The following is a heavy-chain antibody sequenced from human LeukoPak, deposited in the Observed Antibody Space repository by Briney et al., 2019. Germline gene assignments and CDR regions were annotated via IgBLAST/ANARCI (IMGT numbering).Heavy chain of an antibody. Sequence: SETLSLTCAVYGGSFSGYYWSWIRQPPGKGLEWIGEINHSGSTNYKPSFKSRVTISVDTSKNQFSLKLSSVTAADTAVYYCARSSIYYDSSGYRIWGQGTLVTVSS. CDR3: ARSSIYYDSSGYRI. D-gene: IGHD3-22*01. J-gene: IGHJ4*02. CDR2: INHSGST. V-gene: IGHV4-34*01. CDR1: GGSFSGYY.